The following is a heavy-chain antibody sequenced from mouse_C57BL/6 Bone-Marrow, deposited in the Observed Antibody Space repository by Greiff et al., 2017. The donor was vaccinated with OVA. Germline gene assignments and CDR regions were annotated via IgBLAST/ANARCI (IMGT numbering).Heavy chain of an antibody. Sequence: QVQLQQPGAELVKPGASVKLSCKASGYTFTSYWMHWVKQRTGQGLEWIGEIYPRSGNTYYNEKFKGKATLTADKSSSTAYMELRSLTSEDSAVYFCAPQLRLPDYWGQGTTLTVSS. D-gene: IGHD3-2*02. CDR2: IYPRSGNT. CDR1: GYTFTSYW. V-gene: IGHV1-81*01. J-gene: IGHJ2*01. CDR3: APQLRLPDY.